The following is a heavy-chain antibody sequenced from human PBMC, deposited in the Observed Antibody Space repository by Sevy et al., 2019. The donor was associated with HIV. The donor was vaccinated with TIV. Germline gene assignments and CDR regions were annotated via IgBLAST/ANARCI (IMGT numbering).Heavy chain of an antibody. V-gene: IGHV3-21*01. D-gene: IGHD5-12*01. CDR3: ASGRGEMATITIDY. Sequence: GGSLRLSCAASGFTFSSYSMNWVRQAPGKGLEWVSSISSSSSYIYYAYSVKGRFTISRDNAKNSLYLQMNSLRAEDTAVYYCASGRGEMATITIDYWGQGTLVTVSS. CDR1: GFTFSSYS. J-gene: IGHJ4*02. CDR2: ISSSSSYI.